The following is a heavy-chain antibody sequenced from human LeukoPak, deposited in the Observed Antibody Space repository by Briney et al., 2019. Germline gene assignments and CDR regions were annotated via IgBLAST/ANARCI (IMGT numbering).Heavy chain of an antibody. CDR2: INPSGGST. D-gene: IGHD6-13*01. CDR1: GYTFTSYY. V-gene: IGHV1-46*01. Sequence: ASVKVSCKASGYTFTSYYMHWVRRAPGQGLEWMGIINPSGGSTSYAQKFQGRVTMTRDTSTSTVYMELSSLRSEDTAVYYCARRQQPPYYGMDVWGQGTTVTVSS. J-gene: IGHJ6*02. CDR3: ARRQQPPYYGMDV.